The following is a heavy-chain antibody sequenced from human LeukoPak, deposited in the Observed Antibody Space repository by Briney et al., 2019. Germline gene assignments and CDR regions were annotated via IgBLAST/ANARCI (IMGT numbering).Heavy chain of an antibody. CDR2: ICYNGST. V-gene: IGHV4-31*03. J-gene: IGHJ4*02. CDR1: GGSISSGGYY. D-gene: IGHD2-2*01. CDR3: SSSSPGAYYFDY. Sequence: PSETLSLTCTVSGGSISSGGYYWSWIRQHPGKGLEWIGYICYNGSTYYNPSLKSRVTISVDTSKNQFSLKLSSVTAADTAVYYCSSSSPGAYYFDYWGQGALVTVSS.